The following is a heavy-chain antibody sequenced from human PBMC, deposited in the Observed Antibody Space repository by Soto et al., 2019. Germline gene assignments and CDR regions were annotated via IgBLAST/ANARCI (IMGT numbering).Heavy chain of an antibody. D-gene: IGHD6-13*01. CDR2: ISSSSSYI. J-gene: IGHJ4*02. Sequence: GGSLRLSCAASGFTFSSYSMNWVRQAPGKGLEWVSSISSSSSYIYYADSVKGRFTISRDNAKNSRYLQMNSLRAEDTAVYYCARVIRGAAAAGPNDYWGQGTLVTVSS. CDR1: GFTFSSYS. CDR3: ARVIRGAAAAGPNDY. V-gene: IGHV3-21*01.